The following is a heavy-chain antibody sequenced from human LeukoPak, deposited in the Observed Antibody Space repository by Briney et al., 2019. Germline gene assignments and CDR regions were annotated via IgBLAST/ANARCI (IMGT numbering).Heavy chain of an antibody. CDR3: ARDKGEYVDGDSSYYFDY. V-gene: IGHV1-69*05. D-gene: IGHD3-16*01. CDR1: GDTFSSYA. CDR2: IIPIFGTA. Sequence: SVKVSCKASGDTFSSYAISWVRQAPGQGLEWMGGIIPIFGTANYAQKFQGRVTITTDESTSTAYMELSSLRSEDTAVYYCARDKGEYVDGDSSYYFDYWGQGTLVTVSS. J-gene: IGHJ4*02.